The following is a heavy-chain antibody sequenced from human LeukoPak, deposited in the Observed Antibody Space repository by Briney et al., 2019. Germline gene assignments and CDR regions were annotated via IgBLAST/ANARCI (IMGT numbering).Heavy chain of an antibody. Sequence: GGSLRLSCAVSGLTFSKYAMRWVRQTPGKRREWVSHIHGDKKFYAYSVKGRFTIFRDNSNITLYLQMRSLRPEDTALYFCAKDQTGDGYNSIWGQGTLVTVSS. CDR3: AKDQTGDGYNSI. J-gene: IGHJ4*02. V-gene: IGHV3-23*01. D-gene: IGHD5-24*01. CDR2: IHGDKK. CDR1: GLTFSKYA.